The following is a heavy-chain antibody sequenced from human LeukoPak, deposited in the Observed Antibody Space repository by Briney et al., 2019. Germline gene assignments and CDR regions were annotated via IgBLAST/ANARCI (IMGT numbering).Heavy chain of an antibody. CDR3: ARESNDILTGYYNYYYYYMDV. CDR1: GGSISSYY. J-gene: IGHJ6*03. V-gene: IGHV4-4*07. Sequence: SETLSLTCTVSGGSISSYYWSWIRQPAGKGLEWIGRIYTSGSTNYNPSLKSRVTMSVDTSKNQFSLKLSSVTAADTAVYDCARESNDILTGYYNYYYYYMDVWGKGTTVTVSS. CDR2: IYTSGST. D-gene: IGHD3-9*01.